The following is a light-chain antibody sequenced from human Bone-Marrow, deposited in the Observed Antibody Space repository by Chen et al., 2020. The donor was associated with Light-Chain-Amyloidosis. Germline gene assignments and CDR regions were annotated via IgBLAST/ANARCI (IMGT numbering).Light chain of an antibody. Sequence: SYALTQPTSVSVSPGPTTRIPCSGDDSPTKYAYWSQQKPGQAPVLVIHRDTERPSGISERFSASCSGTTATLTISGVQAEDEADDHCQPADSSGTYEVIFGGGTKLTVL. CDR3: QPADSSGTYEVI. V-gene: IGLV3-25*03. CDR1: DSPTKY. J-gene: IGLJ2*01. CDR2: RDT.